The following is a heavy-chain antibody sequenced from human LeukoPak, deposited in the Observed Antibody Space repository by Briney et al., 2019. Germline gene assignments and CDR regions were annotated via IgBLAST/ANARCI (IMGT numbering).Heavy chain of an antibody. CDR2: MNPNSGNT. D-gene: IGHD3-22*01. Sequence: ASVTVSCKASVYTFTIYDINWVRQATGQGLEWMGWMNPNSGNTGYAQKFQGRVTMTRNTSIRTAYMELSSLRSEDTAVYYCVSPGVYYDSSGYYPFDYWGQGTLVTVSS. J-gene: IGHJ4*02. V-gene: IGHV1-8*01. CDR3: VSPGVYYDSSGYYPFDY. CDR1: VYTFTIYD.